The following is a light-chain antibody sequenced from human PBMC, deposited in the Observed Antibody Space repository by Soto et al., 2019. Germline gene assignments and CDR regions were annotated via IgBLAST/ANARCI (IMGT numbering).Light chain of an antibody. CDR1: QSISRW. V-gene: IGKV1-5*01. Sequence: DIQMTQSPSTLSASVGDRVTITCRASQSISRWLAWYQKKPGRAPKLLIYDASSLESGVPSRFSGSGSGTEFTLTIISLQTDDFATYYCQRYNSYSPYSFGQGIKLEIK. CDR3: QRYNSYSPYS. J-gene: IGKJ2*03. CDR2: DAS.